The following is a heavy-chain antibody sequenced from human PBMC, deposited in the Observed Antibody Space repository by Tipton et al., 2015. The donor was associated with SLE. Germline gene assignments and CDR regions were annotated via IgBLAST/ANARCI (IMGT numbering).Heavy chain of an antibody. D-gene: IGHD5-12*01. V-gene: IGHV3-30*04. CDR3: ARGHYSGWEYNLDN. CDR2: ITYDGTDQ. Sequence: SLRLSCAASGFMFTSYAMHWVRQAPGRGLEWVALITYDGTDQHYSKSSEGRFTISRDDSKSTLFLQMNGLSPEDTAVYFCARGHYSGWEYNLDNWGQGTLVTVSS. J-gene: IGHJ4*02. CDR1: GFMFTSYA.